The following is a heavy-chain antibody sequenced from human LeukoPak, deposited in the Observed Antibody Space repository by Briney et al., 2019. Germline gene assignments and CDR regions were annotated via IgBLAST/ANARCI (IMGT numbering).Heavy chain of an antibody. CDR2: IYYSGST. D-gene: IGHD4-11*01. CDR3: ARGIDDYSNYFDY. V-gene: IGHV4-59*08. J-gene: IGHJ4*02. Sequence: PSETLSLTCTVSGGSISSYYWSWIRQPPGKGLEWIGYIYYSGSTNYNPSLKSRVTISVDTSKNQFSLKLSSVTAADTAVYYCARGIDDYSNYFDYWGQGTLVTVSS. CDR1: GGSISSYY.